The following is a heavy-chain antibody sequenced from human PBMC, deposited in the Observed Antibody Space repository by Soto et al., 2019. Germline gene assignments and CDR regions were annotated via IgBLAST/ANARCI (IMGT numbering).Heavy chain of an antibody. CDR3: AKDRFEYSSSSTSTFDP. V-gene: IGHV3-NL1*01. CDR1: GFSFSDFG. Sequence: GGSLRLSCAASGFSFSDFGMTWVRQAPGKGLEWVSTIHREGTNTHYADSVKGRFTISRDNSKNTLYLQMNSLRAEDTAVYYCAKDRFEYSSSSTSTFDPWGQGTLVTVSS. J-gene: IGHJ5*02. CDR2: IHREGTNT. D-gene: IGHD6-6*01.